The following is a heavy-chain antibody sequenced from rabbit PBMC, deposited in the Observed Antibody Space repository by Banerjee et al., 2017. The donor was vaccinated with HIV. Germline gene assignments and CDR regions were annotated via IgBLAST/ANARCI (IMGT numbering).Heavy chain of an antibody. V-gene: IGHV1S45*01. CDR3: ARDLAGAIGWNFYL. CDR2: INTATGKP. Sequence: QEQLEESGGGLVKPEGYLTLTYTASGFSFSDRDVMCLVRQAPGKGLEWIACINTATGKPVYATWAKGRFTISTTSSTTVTLQMTSLTAADTATYFCARDLAGAIGWNFYLWGPGTLVTVS. CDR1: GFSFSDRDV. D-gene: IGHD4-1*01. J-gene: IGHJ4*01.